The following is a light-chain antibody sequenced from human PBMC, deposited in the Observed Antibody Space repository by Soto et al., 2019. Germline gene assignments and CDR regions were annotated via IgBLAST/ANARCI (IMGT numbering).Light chain of an antibody. CDR2: RAS. J-gene: IGKJ4*01. Sequence: DIKMTQSPSSLSASVGERVTISCRASQTISTSLNWYQQKQGTAPRLLIYRASSVKSGVPPRFSGSRCGRDGNINISSRLPDDGSTEDDQQENSYPLTFGEGTKGDIK. CDR3: QQENSYPLT. CDR1: QTISTS. V-gene: IGKV1-5*01.